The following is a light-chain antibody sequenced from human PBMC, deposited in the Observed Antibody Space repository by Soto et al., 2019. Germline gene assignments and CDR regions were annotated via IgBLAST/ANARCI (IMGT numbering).Light chain of an antibody. J-gene: IGKJ2*01. CDR3: MQALQTQYT. CDR1: QRLLHSNGNHF. Sequence: EIVMTQSPPSLTVTPGEPASISCRSSQRLLHSNGNHFLDWYLQKPGQSPQLLIYLGSYRASGVPDRVSGSGAGTDFTLKITRVEAEDVGIYYCMQALQTQYTFGQGTKLEIK. V-gene: IGKV2-28*01. CDR2: LGS.